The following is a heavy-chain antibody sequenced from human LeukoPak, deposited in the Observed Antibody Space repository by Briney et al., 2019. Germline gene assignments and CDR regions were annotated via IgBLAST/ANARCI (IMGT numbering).Heavy chain of an antibody. Sequence: ASVKVSCKASGYTFTSYYMHWVRQAPGQGLEWMAIINPSGGSTSYAQKFQGRVTMTRDTSASTVYMELSSLRSEDTAAYYCARDPRPSYESGGYYYPGDYWGQGTLVTVSS. D-gene: IGHD3-22*01. J-gene: IGHJ4*02. CDR1: GYTFTSYY. CDR3: ARDPRPSYESGGYYYPGDY. CDR2: INPSGGST. V-gene: IGHV1-46*01.